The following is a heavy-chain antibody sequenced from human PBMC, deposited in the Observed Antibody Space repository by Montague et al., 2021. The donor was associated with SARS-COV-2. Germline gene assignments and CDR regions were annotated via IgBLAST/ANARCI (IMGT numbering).Heavy chain of an antibody. CDR1: GFTFSSYG. Sequence: SLRLSLSASGFTFSSYGMHWVRQAPGKGLEWVAIIWYDGGNKYYADSVKGRFTISRDNSKNTLYLQMNSLRAEDTAVYYCARDLGAVAGGYYYYYYGMDVWGQGTTVTVSS. V-gene: IGHV3-33*01. CDR3: ARDLGAVAGGYYYYYYGMDV. D-gene: IGHD6-19*01. CDR2: IWYDGGNK. J-gene: IGHJ6*02.